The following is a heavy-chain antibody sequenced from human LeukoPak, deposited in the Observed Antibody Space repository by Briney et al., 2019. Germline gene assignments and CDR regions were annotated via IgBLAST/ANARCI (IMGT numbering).Heavy chain of an antibody. D-gene: IGHD3-16*01. CDR1: GFTFSSYA. J-gene: IGHJ3*01. Sequence: GGSLRLSCAASGFTFSSYAMHWVRQAPGKGLEWVAVISYDGSNKYYADSVKGRFTISRDNAKNSLYLQMNYLRAEDTAVYYCARPAYTAAYDLWGQGTMVTVSS. V-gene: IGHV3-30-3*01. CDR3: ARPAYTAAYDL. CDR2: ISYDGSNK.